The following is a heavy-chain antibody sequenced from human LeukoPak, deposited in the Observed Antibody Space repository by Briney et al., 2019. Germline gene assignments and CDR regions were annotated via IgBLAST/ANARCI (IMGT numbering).Heavy chain of an antibody. D-gene: IGHD2-15*01. CDR1: GGTFSSYA. Sequence: GASVKVSCKASGGTFSSYAISWVRQAPGQGLEWMGGIIPILGIANYAQKFQGRVTITADKSTSTAYMELSSLRSEDTAVYYCARGEFCGGGSCSANFDHWGQGTLVTVSS. J-gene: IGHJ4*02. CDR2: IIPILGIA. CDR3: ARGEFCGGGSCSANFDH. V-gene: IGHV1-69*10.